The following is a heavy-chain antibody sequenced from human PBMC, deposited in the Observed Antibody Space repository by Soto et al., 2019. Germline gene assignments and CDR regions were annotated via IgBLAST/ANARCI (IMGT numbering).Heavy chain of an antibody. Sequence: GGSLRLSCAASGFTFSSYSMNWVRQAPGKGLEWVSYISSSSSTIYYADSVKGRFTISRDNAKNSLYLQMNSLRAEDTAVYYCARDNSGGAAKGYYYYGMDVWGQGTTVTVSS. CDR3: ARDNSGGAAKGYYYYGMDV. D-gene: IGHD1-26*01. CDR2: ISSSSSTI. J-gene: IGHJ6*02. V-gene: IGHV3-48*01. CDR1: GFTFSSYS.